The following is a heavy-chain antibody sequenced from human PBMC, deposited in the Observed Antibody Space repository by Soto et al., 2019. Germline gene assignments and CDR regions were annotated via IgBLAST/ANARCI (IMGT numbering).Heavy chain of an antibody. V-gene: IGHV3-48*01. D-gene: IGHD3-3*01. Sequence: GGSLRLSCAASGFTFSSYSMNWVRQAPGKGLEWVSYISSSSSTIYYADSVKGRFTISRDNAKNSLYLQMNSLRAEDTAVYYCARLERITIFGVAYNWFDPWGQGTLVTVSS. CDR2: ISSSSSTI. J-gene: IGHJ5*02. CDR1: GFTFSSYS. CDR3: ARLERITIFGVAYNWFDP.